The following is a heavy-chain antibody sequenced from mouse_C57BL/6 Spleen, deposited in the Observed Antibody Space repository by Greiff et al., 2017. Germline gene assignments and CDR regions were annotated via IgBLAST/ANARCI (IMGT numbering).Heavy chain of an antibody. D-gene: IGHD2-2*01. CDR1: GYTFTEYT. J-gene: IGHJ4*01. V-gene: IGHV1-62-2*01. CDR3: ARHEEVIGDDGDYYAMDY. Sequence: VQLQQSGAELVKPGASVKLSCKASGYTFTEYTIHWVKQRSGQGLEWIGWFYPGSGSIKYNEKFKDKATLTADKSSSTGYMELSRLTSEDSAVYFCARHEEVIGDDGDYYAMDYWGQGTSVTVSS. CDR2: FYPGSGSI.